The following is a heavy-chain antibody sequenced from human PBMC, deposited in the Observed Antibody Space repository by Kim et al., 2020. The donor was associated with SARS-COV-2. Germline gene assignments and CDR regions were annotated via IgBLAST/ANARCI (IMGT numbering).Heavy chain of an antibody. Sequence: GGSLRLSCAASGFTFSSYAMSWVRQAPGKGLEWVSAISGSGGSTYHADSVKGRFTISRDNSKNTLYLQMNSLRAEDTAVYYCAKAEGIAAAGGEDYWGQGTLVTVSS. J-gene: IGHJ4*02. CDR1: GFTFSSYA. D-gene: IGHD6-13*01. CDR3: AKAEGIAAAGGEDY. CDR2: ISGSGGST. V-gene: IGHV3-23*01.